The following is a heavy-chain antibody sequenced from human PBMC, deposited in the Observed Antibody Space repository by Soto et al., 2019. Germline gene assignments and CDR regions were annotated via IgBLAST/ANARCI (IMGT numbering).Heavy chain of an antibody. CDR2: IIPIFRTP. CDR3: ARTKDREQLGGNYYYALDD. J-gene: IGHJ6*01. V-gene: IGHV1-69*12. D-gene: IGHD1-1*01. CDR1: GDTFDTFA. Sequence: VQLVQSGAEVLKPGSSVKVSCKASGDTFDTFAISWVRQAPGHGLEWMGGIIPIFRTPDYAEKVQGRVTITADVSTSTAYMEVRSLRCGYTAVYYFARTKDREQLGGNYYYALDDWGQGTTVTVS.